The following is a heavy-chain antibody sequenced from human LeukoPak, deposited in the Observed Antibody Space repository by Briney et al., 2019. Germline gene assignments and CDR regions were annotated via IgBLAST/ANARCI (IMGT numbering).Heavy chain of an antibody. D-gene: IGHD4-17*01. Sequence: PGRSLRLSCAASGFTFSSYGMHWVRQAPGKGLEWVAVISYDGSNKYYADSVKGRFTISRDNSKNTLYLQMNSLRAEDTAVYYCAKSHRGAYGDYSGFDYWGQGTLVTVSS. CDR1: GFTFSSYG. J-gene: IGHJ4*02. CDR2: ISYDGSNK. V-gene: IGHV3-30*18. CDR3: AKSHRGAYGDYSGFDY.